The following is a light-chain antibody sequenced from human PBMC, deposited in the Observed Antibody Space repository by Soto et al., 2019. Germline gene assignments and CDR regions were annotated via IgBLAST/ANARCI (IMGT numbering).Light chain of an antibody. CDR2: AAS. Sequence: DIQMTQSPSSLSASVGDRVTITCRASQSISSYLNWYQQKPGKAPKLLIYAASSLQSGVPSRFSGSGSGTDFTLTISSLQPEDFATYYCQKSYSTPWTFGQGTKEEIK. J-gene: IGKJ1*01. CDR1: QSISSY. CDR3: QKSYSTPWT. V-gene: IGKV1-39*01.